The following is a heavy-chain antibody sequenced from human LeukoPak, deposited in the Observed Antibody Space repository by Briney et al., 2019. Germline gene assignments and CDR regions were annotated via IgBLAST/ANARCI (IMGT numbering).Heavy chain of an antibody. CDR1: GFTFSTYA. Sequence: GGSLRLSCAASGFTFSTYAMHWVRQAPGKGLQYVSGISSHGVSTYYANSVKGRFTISRDNSANTLYLQMGSLRAEDMVVYYCARYSSGHYYYYYMDVWGKGTTVTVSS. V-gene: IGHV3-64*01. CDR3: ARYSSGHYYYYYMDV. D-gene: IGHD6-19*01. CDR2: ISSHGVST. J-gene: IGHJ6*03.